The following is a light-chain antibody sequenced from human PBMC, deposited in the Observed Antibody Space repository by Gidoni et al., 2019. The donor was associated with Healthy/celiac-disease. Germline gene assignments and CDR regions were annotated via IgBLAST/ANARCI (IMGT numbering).Light chain of an antibody. CDR1: QSVSYSSNNMNY. CDR3: QQYYSTPLT. V-gene: IGKV4-1*01. CDR2: WAS. Sequence: DIVMTQSPDPLASSLGERATINCKSSQSVSYSSNNMNYLAWYQQKPGQPPKLLIYWASTRESGVPDRFSGSGSGTDFTLTISSLQAEDVAVYYCQQYYSTPLTFGGGTKVEIK. J-gene: IGKJ4*01.